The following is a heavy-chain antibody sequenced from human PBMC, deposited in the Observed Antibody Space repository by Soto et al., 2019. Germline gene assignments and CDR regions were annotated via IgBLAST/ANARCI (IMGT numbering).Heavy chain of an antibody. CDR1: GYTFTSYD. CDR2: MNPNSGNT. J-gene: IGHJ6*02. CDR3: ARGRGRSGWYPYYYYGMDV. Sequence: ASVKVSCKASGYTFTSYDINWVRQATGQGLEWMGWMNPNSGNTGYAQKFQGRVTMTRNTSISTAYMELSSLRSEDTAVYYCARGRGRSGWYPYYYYGMDVWGQGTTVTVSS. D-gene: IGHD6-13*01. V-gene: IGHV1-8*01.